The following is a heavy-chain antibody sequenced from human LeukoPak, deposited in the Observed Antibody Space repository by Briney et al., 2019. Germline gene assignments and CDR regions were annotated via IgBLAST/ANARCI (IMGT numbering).Heavy chain of an antibody. CDR1: GFTFSSYA. D-gene: IGHD3-22*01. Sequence: GGSLRLSCAASGFTFSSYAMHWVRQAPGKGLEWVAVISYDGSNKYYADSVKGRFTISRDNSKNTLYLQMNSLRAEDTAVYYCARAGVSNDSSGYPLPHAFDIWGQGTMVTVSS. V-gene: IGHV3-30*04. J-gene: IGHJ3*02. CDR3: ARAGVSNDSSGYPLPHAFDI. CDR2: ISYDGSNK.